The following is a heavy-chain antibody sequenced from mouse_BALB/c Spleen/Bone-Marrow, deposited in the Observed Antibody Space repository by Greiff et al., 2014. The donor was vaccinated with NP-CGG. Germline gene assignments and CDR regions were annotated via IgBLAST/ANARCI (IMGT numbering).Heavy chain of an antibody. Sequence: QVQLKQSGPELVKPGASVKISCKASGYAFSSSWMNWVKQRPGQGLEWIGRIYPGDGNTNYNGEFKGKATLTADKSSTTAYMQLSSLTSVDSAVYFCALYDYDGLSWFAYWGQGTLVTVSA. V-gene: IGHV1-82*01. CDR2: IYPGDGNT. CDR3: ALYDYDGLSWFAY. J-gene: IGHJ3*01. D-gene: IGHD2-4*01. CDR1: GYAFSSSW.